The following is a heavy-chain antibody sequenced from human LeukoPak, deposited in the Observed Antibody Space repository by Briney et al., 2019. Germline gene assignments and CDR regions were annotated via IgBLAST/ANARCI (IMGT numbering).Heavy chain of an antibody. CDR2: ISYDGSNK. CDR1: GFTFSSYG. D-gene: IGHD3-3*01. V-gene: IGHV3-30*18. J-gene: IGHJ6*02. Sequence: GRSLRLSCAASGFTFSSYGMHWVRQAPGKGLEWVAVISYDGSNKYFADSAKGRFTISRDNSKNTLYLQMNSLRAEDTAVYYCAKDSLTITIFGVAAYGMDVWGQGTTVTVSS. CDR3: AKDSLTITIFGVAAYGMDV.